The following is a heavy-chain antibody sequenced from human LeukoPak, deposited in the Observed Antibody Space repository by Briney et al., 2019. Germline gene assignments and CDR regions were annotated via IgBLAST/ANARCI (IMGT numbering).Heavy chain of an antibody. CDR3: ASGVTYDFWSGYYTGIRWFDP. D-gene: IGHD3-3*01. Sequence: GASVKVSCKASGYTFTSYDINWVRQATGQGLEWMGWMNPNSGNTGYAQKFQGRVTKTRNTSISTAYMELSSLRSEDTAVYYCASGVTYDFWSGYYTGIRWFDPWGQGTLVTVSS. V-gene: IGHV1-8*01. CDR1: GYTFTSYD. CDR2: MNPNSGNT. J-gene: IGHJ5*02.